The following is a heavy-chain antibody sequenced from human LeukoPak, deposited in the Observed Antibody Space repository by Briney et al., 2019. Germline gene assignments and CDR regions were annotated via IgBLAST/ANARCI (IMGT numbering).Heavy chain of an antibody. CDR2: INHSGST. J-gene: IGHJ4*02. CDR3: ASRRWLRSVDY. V-gene: IGHV4-34*01. D-gene: IGHD5-12*01. Sequence: SETLSLTCAVYGGSYSGYYWSWIRQPPGKGLEWIGEINHSGSTNYNPSLKSRVTISVDTSKNQFSLKLSSVTAADTAVYYCASRRWLRSVDYWGQGTLVTVSS. CDR1: GGSYSGYY.